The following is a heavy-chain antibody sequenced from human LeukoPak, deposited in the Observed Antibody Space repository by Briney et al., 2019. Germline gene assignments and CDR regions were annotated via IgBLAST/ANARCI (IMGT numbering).Heavy chain of an antibody. D-gene: IGHD5-12*01. CDR1: GGSISSYY. V-gene: IGHV4-59*01. CDR3: AGGGGYSGYDFGY. Sequence: KASETLSLTCTVSGGSISSYYWSWIRQPPGKGLEWIGYIYYSGSTNYNPSLKSRVTISVDTSKNQFSLNLSSVTAADTVVYYCAGGGGYSGYDFGYWGQGTLVTVSS. J-gene: IGHJ4*02. CDR2: IYYSGST.